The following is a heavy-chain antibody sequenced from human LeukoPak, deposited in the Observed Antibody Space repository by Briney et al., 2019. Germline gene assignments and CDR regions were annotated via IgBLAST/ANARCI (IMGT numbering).Heavy chain of an antibody. J-gene: IGHJ6*04. CDR1: GYTFTGYY. Sequence: ASVKVSCKASGYTFTGYYMHWVRQAPGRGLEWMGWINSNSGGTNLAQKFQGRLTVNRDTSTSTVYMELTSLMSDDTAVYYCAVGPDTRLYYYSGMDFGAKGPRVTVPS. CDR3: AVGPDTRLYYYSGMDF. V-gene: IGHV1-2*02. CDR2: INSNSGGT. D-gene: IGHD3-16*01.